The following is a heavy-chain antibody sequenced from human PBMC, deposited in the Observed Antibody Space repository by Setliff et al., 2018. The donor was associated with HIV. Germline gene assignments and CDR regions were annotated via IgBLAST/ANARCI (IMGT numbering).Heavy chain of an antibody. D-gene: IGHD3-22*01. Sequence: ASVKVSCKASGYNFTSYDINWVRQATGQGLEWMGWMNHDSGNTGYAKKFQGRVTMTRNTSISTAYMELSSLKSEDTAVFYWATGASDYDSSGYYPALWWWGQGTLVTVSS. V-gene: IGHV1-8*02. J-gene: IGHJ4*02. CDR1: GYNFTSYD. CDR3: ATGASDYDSSGYYPALWW. CDR2: MNHDSGNT.